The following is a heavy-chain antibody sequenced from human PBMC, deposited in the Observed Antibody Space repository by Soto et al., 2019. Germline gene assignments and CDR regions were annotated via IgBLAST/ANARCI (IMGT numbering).Heavy chain of an antibody. CDR3: AREDSSSAYLFAY. D-gene: IGHD6-13*01. V-gene: IGHV1-2*04. CDR1: GYTFTGYY. Sequence: ASVKVSCKASGYTFTGYYMHWVRQAPGQGLEWTGWINPNSGGTNYAQKFQGWVTMTRDTSISTAYMELSRLRSDDTAVYYCAREDSSSAYLFAYWGQGTLVPVSS. J-gene: IGHJ4*02. CDR2: INPNSGGT.